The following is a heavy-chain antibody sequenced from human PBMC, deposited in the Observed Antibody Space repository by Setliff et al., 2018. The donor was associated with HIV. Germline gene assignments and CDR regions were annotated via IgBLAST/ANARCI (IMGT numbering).Heavy chain of an antibody. CDR2: VCCSGST. Sequence: TLSLTCTVSGYSISSGYYWGWIRQPPGKGLEWIGSVCCSGSTKYNPSLKSRVTISVDTSKNQFSLKLTSVTAADTAVYYCARDLWYYYDSSGYLGFDIWGQGTMVTVSS. J-gene: IGHJ3*02. D-gene: IGHD3-22*01. CDR1: GYSISSGYY. V-gene: IGHV4-38-2*02. CDR3: ARDLWYYYDSSGYLGFDI.